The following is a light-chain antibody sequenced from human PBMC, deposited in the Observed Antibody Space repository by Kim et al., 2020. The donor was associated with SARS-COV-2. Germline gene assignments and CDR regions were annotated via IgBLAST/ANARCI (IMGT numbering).Light chain of an antibody. Sequence: QKVTISCSGNNSNIGNNYVSWYQQLPGTAPKLLIYDNTERPSGIPDRFSGSKSGTSATLGITGLQTGDETDYYCGTWDSSLSLWVFGGGTQLTVL. V-gene: IGLV1-51*01. CDR1: NSNIGNNY. J-gene: IGLJ3*02. CDR3: GTWDSSLSLWV. CDR2: DNT.